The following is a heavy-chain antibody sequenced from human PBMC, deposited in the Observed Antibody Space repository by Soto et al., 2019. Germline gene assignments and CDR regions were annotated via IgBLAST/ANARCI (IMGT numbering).Heavy chain of an antibody. CDR3: AKDKIDYDSSGYYVDY. CDR2: IWYDGSNK. CDR1: GFTFSSYG. V-gene: IGHV3-33*06. D-gene: IGHD3-22*01. J-gene: IGHJ4*02. Sequence: QVQLVESGGGVVQPGRSLRLSCAASGFTFSSYGMHWVRQAPGKGLEWVAVIWYDGSNKYYADSVKGRFTISRDNSKNTLYLQMNSLRAEDTAVYYCAKDKIDYDSSGYYVDYWGQGTLVTVSS.